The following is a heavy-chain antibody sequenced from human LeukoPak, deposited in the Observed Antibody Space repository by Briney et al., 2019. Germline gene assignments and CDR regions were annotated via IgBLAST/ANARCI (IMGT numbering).Heavy chain of an antibody. J-gene: IGHJ4*02. V-gene: IGHV4-59*01. CDR2: INHSGST. D-gene: IGHD1-26*01. Sequence: SETLSLTCTVSGRSISSYYWSWIRQSPGKELEWIGHINHSGSTNYNPSLKSRVTMSVDRSKNQFSLKLSSVTAADTALYYCARKGDRGSAGFFDYWGQGTLVTVSS. CDR1: GRSISSYY. CDR3: ARKGDRGSAGFFDY.